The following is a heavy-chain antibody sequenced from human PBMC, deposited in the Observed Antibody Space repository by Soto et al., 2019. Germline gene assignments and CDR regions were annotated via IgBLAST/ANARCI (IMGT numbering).Heavy chain of an antibody. CDR1: GGSISSYY. Sequence: SETLSLTCTVSGGSISSYYWSWIRRPPGKGLEWIGYIYNSGSTHSNPSLQSRATISVDTSKNQFSLKLSSVTAADTGIYYCARARITMVREVIKYNMDVWGQGTTVT. V-gene: IGHV4-59*01. D-gene: IGHD3-10*01. J-gene: IGHJ6*02. CDR2: IYNSGST. CDR3: ARARITMVREVIKYNMDV.